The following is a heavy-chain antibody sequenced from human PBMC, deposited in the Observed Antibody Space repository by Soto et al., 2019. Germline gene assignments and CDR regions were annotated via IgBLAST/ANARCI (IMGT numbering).Heavy chain of an antibody. CDR2: ITDTGGRT. CDR3: AKDPWNNWSGLFDP. V-gene: IGHV3-23*01. CDR1: GFIFNDYA. J-gene: IGHJ5*02. Sequence: HPGGSLRLSCVASGFIFNDYAMSWVRQAPGKGLEWVSGITDTGGRTLYADSVKGRFTISRDSSQSTVYLQMNSLRDEDTAVYYCAKDPWNNWSGLFDPWGQGTLVTVSS. D-gene: IGHD1-1*01.